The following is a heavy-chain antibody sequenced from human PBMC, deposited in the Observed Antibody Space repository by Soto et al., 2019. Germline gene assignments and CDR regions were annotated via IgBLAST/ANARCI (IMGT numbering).Heavy chain of an antibody. D-gene: IGHD2-21*01. CDR1: GFTFSSYS. J-gene: IGHJ6*01. CDR2: ISSSSSTI. Sequence: PGGSLSLSCAASGFTFSSYSMNWVRQAPGKGLEWVSYISSSSSTIYYADSVKGRFTSSRDNAKNSLYLQMNSLRDEDTAVYYCARACTYCGGNPFYYNYGMDVWGQGTTVTVSS. CDR3: ARACTYCGGNPFYYNYGMDV. V-gene: IGHV3-48*02.